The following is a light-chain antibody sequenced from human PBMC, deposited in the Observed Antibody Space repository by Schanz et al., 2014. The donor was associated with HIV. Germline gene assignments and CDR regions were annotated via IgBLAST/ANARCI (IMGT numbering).Light chain of an antibody. J-gene: IGKJ3*01. Sequence: DIQMTQSPSAMSASVGDRVTITCRASQDININLGWFQQKAGKAPKSLIYDAYNLQSGVPSKFSGSGSGAEFTLTISNLQPEDSGTYFCLHYTYYPYAFGPGTKVDIK. CDR3: LHYTYYPYA. CDR1: QDININ. CDR2: DAY. V-gene: IGKV1-16*02.